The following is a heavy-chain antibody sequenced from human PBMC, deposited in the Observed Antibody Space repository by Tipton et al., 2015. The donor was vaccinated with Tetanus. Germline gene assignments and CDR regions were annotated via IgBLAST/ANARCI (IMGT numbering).Heavy chain of an antibody. J-gene: IGHJ4*02. CDR2: IYSGGST. Sequence: QLVQSGGGLIQPGGSLRLSCAASGFTVSSNYMSWVRQAPGKGLEWVSVIYSGGSTSYADSVKGRFTISRDTSKNTLYLQMNSLRAEYTAVYYCARAYSYGAFDYWGQGTLVTVSS. D-gene: IGHD5-18*01. CDR1: GFTVSSNY. V-gene: IGHV3-53*01. CDR3: ARAYSYGAFDY.